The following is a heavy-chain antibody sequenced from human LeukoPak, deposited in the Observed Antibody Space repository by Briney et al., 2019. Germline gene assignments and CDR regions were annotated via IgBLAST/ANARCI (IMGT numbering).Heavy chain of an antibody. D-gene: IGHD3-22*01. CDR2: ISYDGSNK. CDR3: AKDVSWAYYYDSSGYHPDY. J-gene: IGHJ4*02. CDR1: GFTFSSYG. Sequence: GGSLRLSCAASGFTFSSYGMHRVRQAPGKGLEWVAVISYDGSNKYYADSVMGRFTISRDNSKNTLYLQMNSLRAEDTAVYYCAKDVSWAYYYDSSGYHPDYWGQGTLVTVSS. V-gene: IGHV3-30*18.